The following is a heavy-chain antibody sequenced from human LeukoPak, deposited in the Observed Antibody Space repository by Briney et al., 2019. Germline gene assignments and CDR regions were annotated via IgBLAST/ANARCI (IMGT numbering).Heavy chain of an antibody. CDR1: GGSISSYY. CDR3: ARTTEGGYNYSYFYYYYMDV. Sequence: PSETLSLTCTVSGGSISSYYWSWIRQPPGKGLEWIGYIYYSGSTSYNPSLKSRVTISVHTSKNQFSLKLSSVTAADTAVYYCARTTEGGYNYSYFYYYYMDVWGKGTTVTISS. D-gene: IGHD5-18*01. CDR2: IYYSGST. J-gene: IGHJ6*03. V-gene: IGHV4-59*01.